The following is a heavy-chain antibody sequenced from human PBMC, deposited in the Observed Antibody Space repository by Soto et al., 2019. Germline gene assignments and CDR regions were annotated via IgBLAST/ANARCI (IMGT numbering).Heavy chain of an antibody. J-gene: IGHJ4*02. D-gene: IGHD3-10*01. CDR2: IIPIFGTA. Sequence: SVKVSCQASGGTFSSYAISWVRQAPGQGLEWMGGIIPIFGTANYAQKFQGRVTITADESTSTAYMELSSLRSEDTAVYYCARGATVRGVIYYFDYWGQGTLVTVSS. V-gene: IGHV1-69*13. CDR3: ARGATVRGVIYYFDY. CDR1: GGTFSSYA.